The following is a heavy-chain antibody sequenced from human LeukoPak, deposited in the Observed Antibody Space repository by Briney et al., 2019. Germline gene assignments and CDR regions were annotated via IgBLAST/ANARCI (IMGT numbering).Heavy chain of an antibody. CDR2: ILYSGSP. D-gene: IGHD6-13*01. CDR3: ARVGHIVAVGTYDY. Sequence: PSETLSLTCTVSGVSISSYYWSWIRQPPGEGLEWIGNILYSGSPNYKSSLKSRVTTSFDTSKNQFSLKLSSVTAADTAVYYCARVGHIVAVGTYDYWGQGTLVSVSP. V-gene: IGHV4-59*08. J-gene: IGHJ4*02. CDR1: GVSISSYY.